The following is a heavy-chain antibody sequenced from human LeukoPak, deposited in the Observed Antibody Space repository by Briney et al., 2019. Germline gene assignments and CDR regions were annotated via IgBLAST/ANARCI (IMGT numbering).Heavy chain of an antibody. CDR2: ISYDGSNR. J-gene: IGHJ4*02. CDR1: GFTFGSYG. V-gene: IGHV3-30*18. D-gene: IGHD4-17*01. Sequence: GGSLRLSCAASGFTFGSYGMHWVRQAPGKGLEWVTVISYDGSNRYCADSVKGRFTISRDNSKNTLYLQMNSLRAEDTAVYYCAKETFSPVTTYPDYWRRGTLVSVPS. CDR3: AKETFSPVTTYPDY.